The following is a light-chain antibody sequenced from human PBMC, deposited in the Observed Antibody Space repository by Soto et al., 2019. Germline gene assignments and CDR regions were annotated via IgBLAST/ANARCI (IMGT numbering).Light chain of an antibody. CDR3: QQYGTTPRT. V-gene: IGKV3-20*01. CDR1: QSVSSNY. Sequence: EIVLTQSPGTLSLSPGERVTLSCRASQSVSSNYLAWYQQKPGQAPRLLIFGASSRATGIPDRFSGSGSGTDFTLTISGLEPEDFAVYYCQQYGTTPRTFGQGTKLEIK. J-gene: IGKJ2*01. CDR2: GAS.